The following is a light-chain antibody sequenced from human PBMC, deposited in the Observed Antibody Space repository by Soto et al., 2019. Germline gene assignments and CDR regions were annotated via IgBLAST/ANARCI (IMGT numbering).Light chain of an antibody. CDR2: GAS. V-gene: IGKV3-15*01. CDR3: QQYNNWPT. Sequence: EIVMTQSTATLSVSPGERATLSCRASQSVSSNLAWYQQKPGQAPRLLIYGASTRATGIPARFSGSGSGTEFTLTISSLQSEYFAFYYCQQYNNWPTFGQGTKVDIK. J-gene: IGKJ1*01. CDR1: QSVSSN.